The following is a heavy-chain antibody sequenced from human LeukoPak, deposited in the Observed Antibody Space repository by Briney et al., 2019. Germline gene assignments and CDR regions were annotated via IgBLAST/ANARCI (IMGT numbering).Heavy chain of an antibody. CDR3: ARNTYYYGSGSYYLDY. J-gene: IGHJ4*02. CDR2: IYHSGST. Sequence: PSQTLSLTCAVSGGSISSGGYSWSWIRQPPGKGLEWIGYIYHSGSTYYNPSLKSRVTISLDRSKNQFSLKLSSVTAADTDVYYCARNTYYYGSGSYYLDYWGQGTLVTVSS. D-gene: IGHD3-10*01. CDR1: GGSISSGGYS. V-gene: IGHV4-30-2*01.